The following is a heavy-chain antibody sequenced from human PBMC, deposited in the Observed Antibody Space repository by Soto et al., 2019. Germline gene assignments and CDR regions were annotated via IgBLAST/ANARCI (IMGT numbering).Heavy chain of an antibody. CDR3: ARDLETAMVDY. D-gene: IGHD5-18*01. V-gene: IGHV3-11*06. Sequence: GGSLRLSCAAAGFTFSDYYMSWIRQAPGKGLEWVSYISSSSSYTNYADSVKGRFTISRDNANNSLYLQMNSMRAEDTAVYYCARDLETAMVDYWGQGTLVTVSS. CDR2: ISSSSSYT. J-gene: IGHJ4*02. CDR1: GFTFSDYY.